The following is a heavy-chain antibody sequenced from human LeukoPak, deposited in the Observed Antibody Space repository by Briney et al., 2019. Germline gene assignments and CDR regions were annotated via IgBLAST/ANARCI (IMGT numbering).Heavy chain of an antibody. CDR1: GHSISSGSYY. D-gene: IGHD3-3*01. CDR3: AQIAYYDFWSGRPYYYSYMDV. Sequence: PSDTLSLTCTVCGHSISSGSYYWSWIPQPAAKGLEWIERIYTSGSTSYNPSLKSRVTISVDTSKNQFYLKLSSVTAAGTAVYYCAQIAYYDFWSGRPYYYSYMDVWGKGTTVTVSS. J-gene: IGHJ6*03. V-gene: IGHV4-61*02. CDR2: IYTSGST.